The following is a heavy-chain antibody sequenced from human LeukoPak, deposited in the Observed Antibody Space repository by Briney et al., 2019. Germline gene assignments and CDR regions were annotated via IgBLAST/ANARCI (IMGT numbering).Heavy chain of an antibody. CDR2: IKQDGNEK. CDR3: AKDRRYSSSPTDY. CDR1: GFTFSSYW. Sequence: GGSLRLSCAASGFTFSSYWMSWVRQAPGKGLEWVANIKQDGNEKYYVDSVKGRFTISRDNAKSSLYLQMNSLRAEDTAVYYCAKDRRYSSSPTDYWGQGALVTVSS. J-gene: IGHJ4*02. D-gene: IGHD6-13*01. V-gene: IGHV3-7*03.